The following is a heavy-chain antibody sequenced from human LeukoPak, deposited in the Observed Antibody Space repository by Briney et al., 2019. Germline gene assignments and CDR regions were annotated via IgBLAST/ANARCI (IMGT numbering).Heavy chain of an antibody. V-gene: IGHV4-39*01. Sequence: PSETLSLTCSVSGGSISLSYYYWGWIRQPPGKGLEWIGSIYYSGSTYYNPSLKSRVTISVDTSKNQFSLKLSSVTAADTAVYYCAGLKYYYDSSGYYLDYFDYWGQGTLVTVSS. CDR1: GGSISLSYYY. CDR2: IYYSGST. D-gene: IGHD3-22*01. CDR3: AGLKYYYDSSGYYLDYFDY. J-gene: IGHJ4*02.